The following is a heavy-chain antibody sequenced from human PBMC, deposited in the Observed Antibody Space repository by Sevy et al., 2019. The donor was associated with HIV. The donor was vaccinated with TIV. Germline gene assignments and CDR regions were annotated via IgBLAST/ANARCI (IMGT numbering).Heavy chain of an antibody. CDR1: GFTFSTYN. D-gene: IGHD3-3*01. Sequence: GGSLRLSCATSGFTFSTYNMNWVHQAPGKGLEWVSSISSGSGFIFYADSEKGRFTISRDNAKNSLDLQMNSLRAEDAAVYYCAREKSILEGRYGMDVWGQGTTVTVSS. CDR3: AREKSILEGRYGMDV. CDR2: ISSGSGFI. J-gene: IGHJ6*02. V-gene: IGHV3-21*01.